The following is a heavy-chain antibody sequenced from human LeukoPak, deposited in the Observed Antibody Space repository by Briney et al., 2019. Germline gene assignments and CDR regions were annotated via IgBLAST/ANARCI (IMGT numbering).Heavy chain of an antibody. J-gene: IGHJ6*03. CDR1: GYTFTNYG. V-gene: IGHV1-18*01. CDR3: ARVTENYGSGRRHDYYYYYMDV. Sequence: ASVKVSCKASGYTFTNYGISWVRQDPGQGLEWLGWISTYNGNTHYAQKLQGRVTMTTDTSTTTAYMELRSLRSDDTAVYYCARVTENYGSGRRHDYYYYYMDVWGKGTTVTISS. CDR2: ISTYNGNT. D-gene: IGHD3-10*01.